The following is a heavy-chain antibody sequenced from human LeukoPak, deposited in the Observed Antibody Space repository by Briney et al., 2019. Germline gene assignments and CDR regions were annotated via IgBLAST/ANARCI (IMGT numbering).Heavy chain of an antibody. V-gene: IGHV3-64*04. D-gene: IGHD2-2*01. CDR1: GFTFSSYA. J-gene: IGHJ4*02. CDR3: ARRYCSSTSCLIDY. CDR2: ISSNGGST. Sequence: GGSLRLSCSASGFTFSSYAMHWVRQAPGKGLEYVSAISSNGGSTYYADSVKGRFTISRDNAKNSLYLQMNSLRAEDTAVYYCARRYCSSTSCLIDYWGQGTLVTVSS.